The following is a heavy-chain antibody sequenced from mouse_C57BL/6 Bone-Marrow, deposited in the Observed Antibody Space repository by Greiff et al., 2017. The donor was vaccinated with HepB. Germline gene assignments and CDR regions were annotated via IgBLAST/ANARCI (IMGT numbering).Heavy chain of an antibody. V-gene: IGHV1-15*01. CDR2: IDPETGGT. J-gene: IGHJ4*01. CDR1: GYTFTDYE. Sequence: VKLMESGAELVRPGASVTLSCKASGYTFTDYEMHWVKQTPVHGLEWIGAIDPETGGTAYNQKFKGKAILTADKSSSTAYMELRSLTSEDSAVYYCTIITTVVAPWGQGTSVTVSS. CDR3: TIITTVVAP. D-gene: IGHD1-1*01.